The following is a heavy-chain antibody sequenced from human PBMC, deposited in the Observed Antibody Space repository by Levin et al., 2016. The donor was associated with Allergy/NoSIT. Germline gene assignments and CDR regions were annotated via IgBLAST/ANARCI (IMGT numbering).Heavy chain of an antibody. J-gene: IGHJ4*02. D-gene: IGHD1-26*01. V-gene: IGHV1-18*04. CDR2: ISAYNGNT. CDR1: GYTFTSYG. CDR3: ARDKGGWELLSWRGGFGY. Sequence: ASVKVSCKASGYTFTSYGISWVRQAPGQGLEWMGWISAYNGNTNYAQKVQGRVTMTTDTSTSTAYMELRSLRSDDTAVYYCARDKGGWELLSWRGGFGYWGQGTLVTVSP.